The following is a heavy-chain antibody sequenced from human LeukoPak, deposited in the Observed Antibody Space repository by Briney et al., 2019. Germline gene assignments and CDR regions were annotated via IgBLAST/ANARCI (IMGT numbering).Heavy chain of an antibody. CDR2: VYTSGST. Sequence: SETLSLTCTVSGDSISSYYWSWIRQPTGKGLEWIGRVYTSGSTNYNPSLRSRVTMSGDTSKNQFSLKLSSVTAADTAVYYCARDGRAVAGTYYYYMDVWGKGTTVTVSS. CDR1: GDSISSYY. V-gene: IGHV4-4*07. D-gene: IGHD6-19*01. CDR3: ARDGRAVAGTYYYYMDV. J-gene: IGHJ6*03.